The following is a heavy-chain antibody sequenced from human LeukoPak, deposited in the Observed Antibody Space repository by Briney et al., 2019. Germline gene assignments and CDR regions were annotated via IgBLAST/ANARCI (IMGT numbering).Heavy chain of an antibody. J-gene: IGHJ6*02. V-gene: IGHV3-53*01. CDR2: IHSGGIT. CDR3: VRDRGIASTGGYGMDV. Sequence: PGGSLRLSFAASGFPVSNIYMSWVRQAPGTGLEWVSIIHSGGITHYADSVKGRFTISRDNSKNTLYLQMNSLRAEDTAVYYCVRDRGIASTGGYGMDVWGQGTTVTVSS. CDR1: GFPVSNIY. D-gene: IGHD6-13*01.